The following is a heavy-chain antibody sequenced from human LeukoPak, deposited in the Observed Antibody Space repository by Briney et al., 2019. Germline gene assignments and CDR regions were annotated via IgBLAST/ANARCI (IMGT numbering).Heavy chain of an antibody. J-gene: IGHJ3*02. CDR3: ARADYDFWSGYYPLGAFDI. V-gene: IGHV4-39*07. CDR1: GGSIRSSSYY. CDR2: IYDSGST. D-gene: IGHD3-3*01. Sequence: KASKTLSLTCTVSGGSIRSSSYYWGWIRQPPGKGLEWIGSIYDSGSTYYNPSLKSRVTISVDTSKSQFSLKLSSVTAADTAVYYCARADYDFWSGYYPLGAFDIWGQGTMVTVSS.